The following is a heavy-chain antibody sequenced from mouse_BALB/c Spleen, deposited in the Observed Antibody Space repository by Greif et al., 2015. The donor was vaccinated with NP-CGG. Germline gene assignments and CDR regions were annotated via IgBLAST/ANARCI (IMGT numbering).Heavy chain of an antibody. J-gene: IGHJ4*01. D-gene: IGHD4-1*01. Sequence: EVQLVESGGGLVQPGGSLRLSCATSGFTFTDYYMSWVRQPPGKALEWLGFIRNKANGYTTEYSASVKGRFTISRDNSQSILYLQMNTLRAEDSATYYCARTNWEGAMDYWGQGTSVTVSS. V-gene: IGHV7-3*02. CDR1: GFTFTDYY. CDR2: IRNKANGYTT. CDR3: ARTNWEGAMDY.